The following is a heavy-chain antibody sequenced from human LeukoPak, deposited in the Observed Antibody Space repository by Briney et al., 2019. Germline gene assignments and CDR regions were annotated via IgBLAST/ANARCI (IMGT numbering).Heavy chain of an antibody. CDR3: ARPQASGSPREVGAFDI. V-gene: IGHV3-66*02. CDR1: GFTVSSNY. J-gene: IGHJ3*02. Sequence: GGSLRLSCAASGFTVSSNYMSWVRQAPGKGLEWVSVIYSGGSTYYADSVKGRFTISRDNSKNTLYLQMNSLRAEDTAVYYCARPQASGSPREVGAFDIWGQGTMVTVSS. CDR2: IYSGGST. D-gene: IGHD3-10*01.